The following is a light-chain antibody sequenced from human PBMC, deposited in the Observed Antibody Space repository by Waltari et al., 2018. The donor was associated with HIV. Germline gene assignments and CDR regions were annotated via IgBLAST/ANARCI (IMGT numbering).Light chain of an antibody. V-gene: IGLV1-47*01. CDR2: RKN. J-gene: IGLJ1*01. Sequence: QSVLTQPPSASGTPGQRVTIYCSGSSSNLGSNYVYWYQQRPGTAPKPLIYRKNQRPSGVPDRFSGSKSGTSASLAISGLRSEDEADYYCAAWDGRRGVFGTGTKVTVL. CDR3: AAWDGRRGV. CDR1: SSNLGSNY.